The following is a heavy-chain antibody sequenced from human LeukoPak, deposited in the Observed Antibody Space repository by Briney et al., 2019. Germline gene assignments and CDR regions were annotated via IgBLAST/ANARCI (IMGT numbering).Heavy chain of an antibody. V-gene: IGHV1-69*06. J-gene: IGHJ4*02. D-gene: IGHD2-15*01. CDR2: IIPIFGTA. CDR1: GGNFSSYA. Sequence: ASVKVSCKASGGNFSSYAISWVRQAPGQGLEWMGGIIPIFGTANYAQKFQGRVTITADKSTSTAYMELSSLRAEDTAVYYCARDVLGYCSGGSCYSDYWGQGTLVTVSS. CDR3: ARDVLGYCSGGSCYSDY.